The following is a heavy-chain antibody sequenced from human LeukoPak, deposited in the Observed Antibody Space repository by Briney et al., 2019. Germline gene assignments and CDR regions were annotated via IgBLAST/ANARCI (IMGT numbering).Heavy chain of an antibody. CDR3: ARDVSAYYYDCSGRAFDI. V-gene: IGHV4-31*02. CDR2: IYHSGST. Sequence: SETLSLTCTVSGGSISSGGYYWSWIRQHPGKGLEWIGYIYHSGSTYYNPSLKSRVTISVDTSKNQFSLKLSSVTAADTAVYYCARDVSAYYYDCSGRAFDIWVQGTMVTVSS. D-gene: IGHD3-22*01. J-gene: IGHJ3*02. CDR1: GGSISSGGYY.